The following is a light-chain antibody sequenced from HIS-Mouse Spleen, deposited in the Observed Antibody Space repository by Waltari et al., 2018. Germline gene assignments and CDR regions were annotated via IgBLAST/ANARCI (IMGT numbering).Light chain of an antibody. CDR3: SSYTSSSTV. Sequence: QSALTQPASVSGSPGQSITISCTGTSSDVGVYNYVSWYQQHPGKAPKLMIYDVSNRPSGVSNRFSGSKSGNTASLTISGLQAEDEADYYCSSYTSSSTVFGGGTKLTVL. J-gene: IGLJ2*01. CDR1: SSDVGVYNY. V-gene: IGLV2-14*03. CDR2: DVS.